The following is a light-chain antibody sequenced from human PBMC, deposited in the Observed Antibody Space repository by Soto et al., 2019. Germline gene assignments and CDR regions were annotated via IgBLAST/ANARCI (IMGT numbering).Light chain of an antibody. CDR3: CSYAGSSTFYV. V-gene: IGLV2-23*02. CDR2: EVS. CDR1: SSDVGSYNL. J-gene: IGLJ1*01. Sequence: QSALTQPASVSGSPGQSMTISCTGTSSDVGSYNLISWYQQYPDKAPKLMIYEVSKRPSGVSNRFSGSKSGNTASLTISGLQAEDEADYYCCSYAGSSTFYVFGSGTKLTVL.